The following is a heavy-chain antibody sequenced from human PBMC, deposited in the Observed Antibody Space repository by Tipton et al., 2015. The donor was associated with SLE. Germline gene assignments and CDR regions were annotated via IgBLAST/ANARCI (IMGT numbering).Heavy chain of an antibody. J-gene: IGHJ3*02. V-gene: IGHV5-51*03. CDR2: IYSGNSDT. D-gene: IGHD1-26*01. CDR3: ARSIVGVTSRVDAFDI. Sequence: QLVQSGAEVRKPGESLKISCKASGYSFPDYWIAWVRQMPGKGLEWMGIIYSGNSDTRYGPSFEGQVTISVDRSINTAFLQWNSLRASDSAMYFCARSIVGVTSRVDAFDIWGQGTVLIVSS. CDR1: GYSFPDYW.